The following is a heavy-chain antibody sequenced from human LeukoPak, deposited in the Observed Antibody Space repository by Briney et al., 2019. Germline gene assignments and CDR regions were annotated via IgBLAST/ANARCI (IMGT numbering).Heavy chain of an antibody. Sequence: GRSLRLSCAASGFSFKDYNMHWVRQAPGKGLEWVAVITYDGSNKYYTDSVKGRFTISRDSSKNTLFLQMNRLRPEDAAVYYCARLVVLLWFGELVRYFDYWGQGTLVTVSS. V-gene: IGHV3-30*03. CDR2: ITYDGSNK. CDR1: GFSFKDYN. CDR3: ARLVVLLWFGELVRYFDY. J-gene: IGHJ4*02. D-gene: IGHD3-10*01.